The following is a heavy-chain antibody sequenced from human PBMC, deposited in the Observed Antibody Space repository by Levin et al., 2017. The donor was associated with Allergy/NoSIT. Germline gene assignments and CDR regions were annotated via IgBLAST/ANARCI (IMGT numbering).Heavy chain of an antibody. CDR3: ARDDSGYDSWGGPFDY. D-gene: IGHD5-12*01. CDR2: ISDSASST. CDR1: GFTFSSYA. V-gene: IGHV3-23*01. J-gene: IGHJ4*02. Sequence: GGSLRLSCAASGFTFSSYAMSWVRQAPGKGLEWVSAISDSASSTYYADSVKGRFTISRDNSKNTLYLHMNSLRAEDTAVSYCARDDSGYDSWGGPFDYWGQGTLVTVSS.